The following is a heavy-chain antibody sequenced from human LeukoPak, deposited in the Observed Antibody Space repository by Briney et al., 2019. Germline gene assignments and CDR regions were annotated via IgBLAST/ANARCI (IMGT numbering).Heavy chain of an antibody. D-gene: IGHD1-26*01. CDR1: GFTFSSYA. CDR3: AKNIVGATVRVYYFDY. V-gene: IGHV3-23*01. CDR2: ISGSGGST. J-gene: IGHJ4*02. Sequence: GGSLRLSCGASGFTFSSYAMSWVRQAPGKGLEWVSAISGSGGSTYYADSVKGRFTISRDNSKNTLYLQMNSLRAEDTAVYYCAKNIVGATVRVYYFDYWGQGTLVTVSS.